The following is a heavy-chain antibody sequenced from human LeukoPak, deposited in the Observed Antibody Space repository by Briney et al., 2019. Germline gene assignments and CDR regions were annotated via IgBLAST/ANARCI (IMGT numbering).Heavy chain of an antibody. Sequence: SETLSLTCAVYGGSFSGYYWSWIRQPPGKGLEWIGEINHSGSTNYNPSLKSRVTISVDTSKNQFSLKLSSVTAADTAVYYCARATTYDILTGYFDYWGQGTLVTVSS. J-gene: IGHJ4*02. CDR1: GGSFSGYY. D-gene: IGHD3-9*01. CDR2: INHSGST. V-gene: IGHV4-34*01. CDR3: ARATTYDILTGYFDY.